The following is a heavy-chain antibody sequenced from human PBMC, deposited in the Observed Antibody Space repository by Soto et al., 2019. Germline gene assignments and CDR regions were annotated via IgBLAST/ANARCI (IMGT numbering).Heavy chain of an antibody. J-gene: IGHJ4*01. Sequence: PGGSLRLSCTVSGFAFNNYGINWVRQAPGKGLEWVSSISKSDYTYYSDSVKGRFTISRDNAKNSVSLQMNTLRVEDTAVYYCAREDSIIIPAASDFWGHGTLVTV. CDR1: GFAFNNYG. D-gene: IGHD2-2*01. CDR3: AREDSIIIPAASDF. CDR2: ISKSDYT. V-gene: IGHV3-21*01.